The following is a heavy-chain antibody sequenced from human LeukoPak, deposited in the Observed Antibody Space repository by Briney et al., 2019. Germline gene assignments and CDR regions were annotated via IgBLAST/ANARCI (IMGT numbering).Heavy chain of an antibody. D-gene: IGHD1-26*01. CDR2: ISASGGTT. CDR3: AKDARIVGATGLLDY. J-gene: IGHJ4*02. CDR1: RFTFSSYG. V-gene: IGHV3-23*01. Sequence: GGTLRLSCAASRFTFSSYGMSWVRQAPGKGLEWVSTISASGGTTYYADSVKGRFTISRDNSKNTLYLQMNSLRAEDTAVYYCAKDARIVGATGLLDYWGQGTLVTVSS.